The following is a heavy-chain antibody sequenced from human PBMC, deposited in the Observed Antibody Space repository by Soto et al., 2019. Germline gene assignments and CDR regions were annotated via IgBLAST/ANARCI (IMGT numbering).Heavy chain of an antibody. CDR3: ARDSGRILNFDWLHRYHYYGMDV. CDR2: ISYDGSKK. D-gene: IGHD3-9*01. CDR1: GFTFSSYA. J-gene: IGHJ6*04. Sequence: PMGSLRLSCTSSGFTFSSYAMHWVRQAPGKGLEWVAVISYDGSKKYYTEAVKGRFTSSRDNSKNTLYLQMNSLRAEDTAVYYCARDSGRILNFDWLHRYHYYGMDVWGTGTTVTVSS. V-gene: IGHV3-30-3*01.